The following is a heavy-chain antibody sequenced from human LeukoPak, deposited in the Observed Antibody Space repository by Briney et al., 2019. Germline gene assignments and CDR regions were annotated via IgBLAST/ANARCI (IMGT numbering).Heavy chain of an antibody. CDR3: ARDSDYSGNGNGDWLDP. D-gene: IGHD4-11*01. J-gene: IGHJ5*02. CDR1: GFRFDRYG. Sequence: PGASVKLSCKASGFRFDRYGVNWVRQAPGKGLEWMGSNRPYSGITHYGEKFEDRVTMTVDSATPTVYMELRNLTYEVSAVYCCARDSDYSGNGNGDWLDPWGQGTAVTVSS. CDR2: NRPYSGIT. V-gene: IGHV1-18*01.